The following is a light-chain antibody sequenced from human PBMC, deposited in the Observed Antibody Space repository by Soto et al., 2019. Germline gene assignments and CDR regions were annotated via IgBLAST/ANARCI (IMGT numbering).Light chain of an antibody. J-gene: IGKJ1*01. CDR1: QSVSSNF. Sequence: EIVLTQSPGTLSLSPGEGATLSCRASQSVSSNFFAWYQQTPGRAPRRLIYAASSRATGNSDRFSGSGSETDFTFTIRRLEPEDLAVYYCQQYGSSPETFGQGTKV. CDR3: QQYGSSPET. CDR2: AAS. V-gene: IGKV3-20*01.